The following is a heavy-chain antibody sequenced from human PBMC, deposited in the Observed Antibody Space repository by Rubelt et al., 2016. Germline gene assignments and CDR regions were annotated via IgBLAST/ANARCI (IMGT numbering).Heavy chain of an antibody. CDR3: ARDREPYYFDY. CDR2: IYYSGST. J-gene: IGHJ4*02. CDR1: GGSISSSSYY. V-gene: IGHV4-39*07. Sequence: QLQLQESGPGLVKPSETLSLTCTVSGGSISSSSYYWGWIRQPPGKGLEWIGSIYYSGSTYYNPSLKSRVTISEDTSKNQFSLKLSSVTAADTAVYYCARDREPYYFDYWGQGTLVTVSS. D-gene: IGHD1-14*01.